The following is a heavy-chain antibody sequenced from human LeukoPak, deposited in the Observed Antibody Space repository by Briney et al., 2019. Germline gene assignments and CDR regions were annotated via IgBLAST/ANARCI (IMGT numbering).Heavy chain of an antibody. CDR3: ARDRRDGYKIPGHYYYYYGMDV. D-gene: IGHD5-24*01. J-gene: IGHJ6*02. V-gene: IGHV1-2*02. CDR2: INPNSGGT. CDR1: GYTFTGYY. Sequence: ASVKVSCKASGYTFTGYYMHWVRPAPGQGLEWMGWINPNSGGTNYAQKFQGRVTMTRDTSISTAYMELSRLRSDDTAVYYCARDRRDGYKIPGHYYYYYGMDVWGQGTTVAVSS.